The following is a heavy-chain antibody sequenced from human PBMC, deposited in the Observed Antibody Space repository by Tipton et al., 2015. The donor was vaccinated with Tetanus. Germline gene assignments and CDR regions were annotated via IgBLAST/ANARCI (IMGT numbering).Heavy chain of an antibody. D-gene: IGHD2-15*01. V-gene: IGHV4-39*01. J-gene: IGHJ3*01. Sequence: TLSLTCTVSGGSISDKKYYWGWIRQSPGQGLEWLATVYYIGSTYYNPSLKSRLSISVAPSRNLFSLKLTSLTAADTAIYYCARTFPVGGSRIRGGCPFDVWGPGTLVTVSS. CDR1: GGSISDKKYY. CDR2: VYYIGST. CDR3: ARTFPVGGSRIRGGCPFDV.